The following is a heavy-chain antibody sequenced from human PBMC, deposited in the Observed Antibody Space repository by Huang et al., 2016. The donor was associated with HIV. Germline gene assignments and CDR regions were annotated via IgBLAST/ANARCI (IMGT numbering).Heavy chain of an antibody. J-gene: IGHJ3*02. CDR2: ISISSSYI. Sequence: EVQLVESGGGLVKPGGSLRLSCAASGFTFSSYSMNWVRKAPGKGREWVSSISISSSYINYRDAVKGRFTISRDNAKNSMYLKRNSLRAEDTAVYYCARDGPSGSIRGIGAFDIWGQGTMVTVSS. CDR1: GFTFSSYS. CDR3: ARDGPSGSIRGIGAFDI. D-gene: IGHD1-26*01. V-gene: IGHV3-21*01.